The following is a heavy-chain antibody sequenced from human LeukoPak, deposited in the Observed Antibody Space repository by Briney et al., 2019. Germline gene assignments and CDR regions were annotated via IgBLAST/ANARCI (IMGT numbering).Heavy chain of an antibody. CDR2: INHSGST. V-gene: IGHV4-34*01. CDR1: GGSFSGYY. CDR3: ARALPPYYYGMDV. J-gene: IGHJ6*02. Sequence: SETLSLTCAVYGGSFSGYYWSWIRQPPGKGLEWIGEINHSGSTNYNPSLKSQVTISVDTSKNQFSLKLSSVTAADTAVYYCARALPPYYYGMDVWGQGTTVTVSS.